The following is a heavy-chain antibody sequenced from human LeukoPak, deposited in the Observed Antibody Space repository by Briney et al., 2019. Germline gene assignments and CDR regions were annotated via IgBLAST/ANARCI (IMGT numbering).Heavy chain of an antibody. D-gene: IGHD2-8*01. CDR2: IIPIFGTA. CDR1: GGTFSSYA. Sequence: SVKVSCKASGGTFSSYAISWVRQAPGQGLEWMGGIIPIFGTANYAQKFQGRVTITADESTSTAYMELSSLRSEDTAVYYCARGRSGYCTNGVCYPTYYYYYGMDVWGQGALVTVSS. V-gene: IGHV1-69*13. CDR3: ARGRSGYCTNGVCYPTYYYYYGMDV. J-gene: IGHJ6*02.